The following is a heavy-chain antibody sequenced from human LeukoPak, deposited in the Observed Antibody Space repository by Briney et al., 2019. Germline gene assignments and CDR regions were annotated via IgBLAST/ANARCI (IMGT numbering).Heavy chain of an antibody. J-gene: IGHJ6*03. D-gene: IGHD6-6*01. V-gene: IGHV3-30-3*01. CDR2: ISYDGSNK. CDR3: ARVYSSSPDYYYMDV. CDR1: GFTFSSYA. Sequence: TGGSLRLSCAASGFTFSSYAMHWVRQAPGKGLEWVAVISYDGSNKYYADSVKGRFTISRDNSKNTLYLQMNSLRAEDTAVYYCARVYSSSPDYYYMDVWGKGTTVTVSS.